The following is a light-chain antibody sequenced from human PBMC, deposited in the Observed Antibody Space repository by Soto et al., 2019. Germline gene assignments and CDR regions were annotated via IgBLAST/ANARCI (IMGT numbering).Light chain of an antibody. CDR1: SSNIGSNY. V-gene: IGLV1-47*01. CDR3: AAWDDNLSAYVV. Sequence: QSVLTQPPSASGAPGQRVTISCSGSSSNIGSNYVYWYQQLPGTAPKLLIYRNNQRPSGVPDRFSGSKSGTSASLAISGLRSEDEAEYYCAAWDDNLSAYVVVGGGTKLTVL. CDR2: RNN. J-gene: IGLJ2*01.